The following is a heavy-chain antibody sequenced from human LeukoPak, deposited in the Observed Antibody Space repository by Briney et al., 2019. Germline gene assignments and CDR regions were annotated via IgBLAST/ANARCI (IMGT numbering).Heavy chain of an antibody. CDR2: ISGSGGST. CDR1: GFTLSSYA. D-gene: IGHD6-6*01. CDR3: AKSSIAARAPFDY. J-gene: IGHJ4*02. V-gene: IGHV3-23*01. Sequence: PGGSLRLSCAASGFTLSSYAMSWVRQAPGKGLEWVSAISGSGGSTYYADSVKGRFTISRDNSKNTLYLQMNSLRAEDTAVYYCAKSSIAARAPFDYWGQGTLVTVSS.